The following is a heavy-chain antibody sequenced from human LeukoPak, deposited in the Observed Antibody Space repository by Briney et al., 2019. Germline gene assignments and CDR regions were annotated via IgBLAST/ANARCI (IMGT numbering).Heavy chain of an antibody. V-gene: IGHV4-39*07. D-gene: IGHD2-21*02. J-gene: IGHJ2*01. Sequence: PSETLSLTCTVSGDSISRNSYYWAWLRQPPGKGLEWIGSIYYSGNAYFNPSLKSRGSMSRDRTKNQFSLKLTSVSGADTAVYYCAREVTADWYFDLWGRGSLVIVSS. CDR1: GDSISRNSYY. CDR3: AREVTADWYFDL. CDR2: IYYSGNA.